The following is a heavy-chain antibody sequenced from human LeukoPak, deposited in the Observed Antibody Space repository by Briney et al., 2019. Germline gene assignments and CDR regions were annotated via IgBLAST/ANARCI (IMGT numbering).Heavy chain of an antibody. J-gene: IGHJ5*02. D-gene: IGHD6-13*01. CDR3: AKDLHGYSSSWPYNRFDP. Sequence: GGSLRLSCAASGFTFSSYGMHWVRQAPGKGLEWVAVISYDGSNKYYADSVKGRFTISRDNSKNTLYLQMNSLRAEDTAVYYCAKDLHGYSSSWPYNRFDPWGQGTLVTVSS. CDR1: GFTFSSYG. CDR2: ISYDGSNK. V-gene: IGHV3-30*18.